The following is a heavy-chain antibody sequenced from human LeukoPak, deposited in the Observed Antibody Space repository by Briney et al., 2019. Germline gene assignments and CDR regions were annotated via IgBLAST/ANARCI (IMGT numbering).Heavy chain of an antibody. J-gene: IGHJ4*02. Sequence: SETLSLTCTVSGGSTNNYYWSWIRQPAGKGLEWIGRINASGRTNYNSALKSRVTMSVDTSKNQFSLKVKSVTAADTAVYYCAREYGDFDYWGQGTLATVSS. CDR2: INASGRT. CDR1: GGSTNNYY. CDR3: AREYGDFDY. V-gene: IGHV4-4*07. D-gene: IGHD4-17*01.